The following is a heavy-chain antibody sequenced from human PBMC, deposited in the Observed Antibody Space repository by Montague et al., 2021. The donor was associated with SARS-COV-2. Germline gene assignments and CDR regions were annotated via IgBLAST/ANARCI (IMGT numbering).Heavy chain of an antibody. Sequence: TLSLTCTVYGGSISNCNYYWSCIRHPAGKGLEWIGRNYSSGNTNYNPSLKSRITISADTSKNQLSLKLGSMTAADTAVYYCAREVGTYYDWRPDSWGQGTLVTVSS. D-gene: IGHD1-1*01. CDR1: GGSISNCNYY. J-gene: IGHJ4*02. CDR2: NYSSGNT. V-gene: IGHV4-61*02. CDR3: AREVGTYYDWRPDS.